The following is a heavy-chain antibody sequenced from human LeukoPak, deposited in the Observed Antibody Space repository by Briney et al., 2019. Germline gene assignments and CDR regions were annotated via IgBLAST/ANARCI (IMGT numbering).Heavy chain of an antibody. CDR1: GLAFRSHR. CDR2: ISPNGGST. J-gene: IGHJ4*02. CDR3: VRRGSGGYDY. V-gene: IGHV3-64D*06. Sequence: PGGSLRLSCSASGLAFRSHRMHWVRQAPGKGLEYVSSISPNGGSTSYADSVKGKFMISRDNSKDTLYLQMSSLRIEDTAVYYCVRRGSGGYDYWGQGAQVIVSS. D-gene: IGHD5-12*01.